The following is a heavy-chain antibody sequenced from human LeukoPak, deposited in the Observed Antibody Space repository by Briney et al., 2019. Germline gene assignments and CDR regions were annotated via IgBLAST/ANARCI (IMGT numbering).Heavy chain of an antibody. CDR2: INHSGST. J-gene: IGHJ1*01. CDR3: ASGSIVVVPAATKPGYFQH. D-gene: IGHD2-2*01. Sequence: PSETLSLTCAVYGGSFSGYYWSWIRQPPGKGLEWIGEINHSGSTNYNPSLKSRVTISVDTSKNQFSLKLSSVTAADTAVYYCASGSIVVVPAATKPGYFQHWGQGTLVTVSS. V-gene: IGHV4-34*01. CDR1: GGSFSGYY.